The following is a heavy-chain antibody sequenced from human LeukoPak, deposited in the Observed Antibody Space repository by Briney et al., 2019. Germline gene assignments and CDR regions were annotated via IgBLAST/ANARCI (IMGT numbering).Heavy chain of an antibody. Sequence: GGSLRLSCAASGFTFSSYEMNWVRQAPGKGLEWVSYISSSDNTIYYVDSVKGRFTISRDNAKNSLYLQMNSLRAEDTAMYYCARADLSGSYFHPHFLDYWGQGTLVTVSS. CDR2: ISSSDNTI. J-gene: IGHJ4*02. CDR3: ARADLSGSYFHPHFLDY. V-gene: IGHV3-48*03. CDR1: GFTFSSYE. D-gene: IGHD1-26*01.